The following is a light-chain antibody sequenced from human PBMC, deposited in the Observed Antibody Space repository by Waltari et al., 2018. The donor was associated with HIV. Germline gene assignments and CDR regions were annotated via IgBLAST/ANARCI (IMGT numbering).Light chain of an antibody. CDR2: RNN. CDR3: AAWDDSLSGPV. V-gene: IGLV1-47*01. CDR1: SSNIAANT. J-gene: IGLJ3*02. Sequence: QSVLTQSPSASGTPGQRVTISCSGSSSNIAANTVSWYQQFSGTAPKLLIYRNNQRPAGVPDRFSGAKSATAASLAIGGLRSEDEADYYCAAWDDSLSGPVFGGGTKLTVL.